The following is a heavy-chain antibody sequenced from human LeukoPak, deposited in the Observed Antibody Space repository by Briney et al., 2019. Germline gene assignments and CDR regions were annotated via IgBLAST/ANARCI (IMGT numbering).Heavy chain of an antibody. D-gene: IGHD1-7*01. J-gene: IGHJ4*02. V-gene: IGHV3-7*01. Sequence: GGSLRLSCAASGFTFRSYWMSWVRQAPGKGLEWVANIKQDGNEKYYVDSVKGRFTISRDNAKNSLYLQMNSLRAEDTAVYYCARANSHNWNFGDESNFDYWGQGTLVTVSS. CDR1: GFTFRSYW. CDR3: ARANSHNWNFGDESNFDY. CDR2: IKQDGNEK.